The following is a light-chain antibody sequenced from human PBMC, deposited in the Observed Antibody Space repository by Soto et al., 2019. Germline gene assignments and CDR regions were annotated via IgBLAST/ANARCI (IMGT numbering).Light chain of an antibody. CDR3: CSYTTSSTPYV. CDR2: DVT. J-gene: IGLJ1*01. CDR1: SSDVGGYDY. V-gene: IGLV2-14*01. Sequence: QSVLTQPASVSGSPGQSITISCTGASSDVGGYDYVSWYQQHPGKAPKLMIYDVTTRPSGVSNRFSGSKSGNTASLTISGLQAHDEADYYCCSYTTSSTPYVFGTGTKVTVL.